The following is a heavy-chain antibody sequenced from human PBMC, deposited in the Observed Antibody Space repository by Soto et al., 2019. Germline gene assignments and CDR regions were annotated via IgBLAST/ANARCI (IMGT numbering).Heavy chain of an antibody. CDR1: GGTFSSYA. CDR3: ASITIFGVVNPYYGMDV. CDR2: IIPIFGTA. Sequence: SVKVSCKASGGTFSSYAISWVRQAPGQGLEWMGGIIPIFGTANYAQKFQGRVTITADESTSTAYMELSSLKSEDTAVYYCASITIFGVVNPYYGMDVWGQGTTVTVSS. D-gene: IGHD3-3*01. J-gene: IGHJ6*02. V-gene: IGHV1-69*13.